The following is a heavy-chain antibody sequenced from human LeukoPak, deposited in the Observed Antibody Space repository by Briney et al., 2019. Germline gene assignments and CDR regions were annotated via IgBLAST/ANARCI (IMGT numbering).Heavy chain of an antibody. CDR1: GFTFSSYA. CDR3: AKDQWVYYGSSGYPLGFDY. D-gene: IGHD3-22*01. V-gene: IGHV3-23*01. CDR2: ISGSGGST. Sequence: GGSLRLSCAASGFTFSSYAMSWVRQAPGKGLEWVSAISGSGGSTYYADSVKGRFTISRDNSKNTLYLQMNSLRAEDTAVYYCAKDQWVYYGSSGYPLGFDYWGQGTLVTVSS. J-gene: IGHJ4*02.